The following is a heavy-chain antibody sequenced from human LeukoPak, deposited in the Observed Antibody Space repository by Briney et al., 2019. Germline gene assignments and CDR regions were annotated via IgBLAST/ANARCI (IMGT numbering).Heavy chain of an antibody. D-gene: IGHD2/OR15-2a*01. CDR3: ARDTSAGPDAFDI. Sequence: ASVKVSCKASGYTFISYGITWVRQAPGQGLEWMGWISAYSGNTNYAQKVQGRVTMTTDTSTSTAYMELRSLRSDDTAVYYCARDTSAGPDAFDIWGQGTMVTVSS. V-gene: IGHV1-18*01. CDR1: GYTFISYG. CDR2: ISAYSGNT. J-gene: IGHJ3*02.